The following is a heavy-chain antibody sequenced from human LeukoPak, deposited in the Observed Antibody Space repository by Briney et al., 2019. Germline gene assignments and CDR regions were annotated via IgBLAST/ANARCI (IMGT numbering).Heavy chain of an antibody. CDR3: VRGPGPTAVQGYYFDY. Sequence: PGGSLRPSCAASGFTVSSNYMSWVRQAPGKGLEWVSVFYSGDSTYYADSVKGRFTISRDSSKNTLYLQMNSLRAEDTAVYYCVRGPGPTAVQGYYFDYWGQGTLVTVS. D-gene: IGHD3-10*01. CDR1: GFTVSSNY. CDR2: FYSGDST. J-gene: IGHJ4*02. V-gene: IGHV3-53*01.